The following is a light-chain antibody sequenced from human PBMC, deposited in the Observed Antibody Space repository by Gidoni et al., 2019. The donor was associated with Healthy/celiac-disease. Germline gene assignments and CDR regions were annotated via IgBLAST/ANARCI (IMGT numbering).Light chain of an antibody. CDR2: AAS. V-gene: IGKV1-39*01. Sequence: DIQMTQSPSSLSASVGDRVTITCRASQSISSYLNWYPQKPGKAPQLLLYAASSLQSGVPSRFSGSGSGTDFTLTISSLQPEDFATYYCQQSYSTPRTFGQGTKVEIK. CDR3: QQSYSTPRT. CDR1: QSISSY. J-gene: IGKJ1*01.